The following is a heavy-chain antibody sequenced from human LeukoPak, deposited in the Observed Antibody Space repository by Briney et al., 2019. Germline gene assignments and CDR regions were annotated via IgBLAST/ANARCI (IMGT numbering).Heavy chain of an antibody. J-gene: IGHJ5*02. CDR1: GFTFSRYG. CDR3: ANEHGST. CDR2: IRYDGSNK. V-gene: IGHV3-30*02. Sequence: PGGSLRLSCAASGFTFSRYGMHWGRQAPGKGVGWVAFIRYDGSNKYHADSVKGRFTISRDNPKNTLYLQMNRLRAEDTAVYYCANEHGSTWGQGTLVTVSS.